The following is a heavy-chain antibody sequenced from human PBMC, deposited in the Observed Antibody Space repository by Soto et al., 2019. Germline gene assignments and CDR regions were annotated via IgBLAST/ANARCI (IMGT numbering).Heavy chain of an antibody. CDR2: INWNSGIT. CDR3: AKGRGALTVGSNWFDP. CDR1: GFTFEDHA. J-gene: IGHJ5*02. D-gene: IGHD1-26*01. V-gene: IGHV3-9*01. Sequence: ELQLVESGGGLVQPGKSLRLSCAAIGFTFEDHAMHWIRQVPGKGLEWVAGINWNSGITGYADSVKGRFTISRDNANNSLHLEMNSLKSEDTALYYCAKGRGALTVGSNWFDPWGQGTLVTVSS.